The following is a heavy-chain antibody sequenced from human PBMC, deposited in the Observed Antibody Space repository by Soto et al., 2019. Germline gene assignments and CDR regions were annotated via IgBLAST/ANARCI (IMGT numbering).Heavy chain of an antibody. CDR1: EASISIEDYS. J-gene: IGHJ6*02. Sequence: SETLCVPCTVPEASISIEDYSWTWIRQPPGKGLECSGNTQYSGSSYYTRSLNSRISISLDTSRSQFSLRLSSVTAADTAMYYCVRGVAARPASLGMDLWGPGPTVTVSS. D-gene: IGHD6-6*01. CDR2: TQYSGSS. CDR3: VRGVAARPASLGMDL. V-gene: IGHV4-30-4*01.